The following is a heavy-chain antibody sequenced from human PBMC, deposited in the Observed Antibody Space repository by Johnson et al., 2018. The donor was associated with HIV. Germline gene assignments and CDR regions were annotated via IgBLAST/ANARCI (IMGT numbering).Heavy chain of an antibody. Sequence: VQLVESGGGLVKPGGSLRLSCAVSGFIFRDYYMSWIRQAPGKGLEWVSYISSSGKSTNYADSVKGRFTISRDNAKNSLYLQMNSLRAEDTAVYYCVKGIDSSSWYAFDIWGQGTMVTVSS. D-gene: IGHD6-13*01. CDR1: GFIFRDYY. V-gene: IGHV3-11*04. J-gene: IGHJ3*02. CDR2: ISSSGKST. CDR3: VKGIDSSSWYAFDI.